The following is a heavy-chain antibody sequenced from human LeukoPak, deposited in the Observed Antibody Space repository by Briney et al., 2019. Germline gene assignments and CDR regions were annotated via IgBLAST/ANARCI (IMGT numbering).Heavy chain of an antibody. CDR2: ISSSSSTI. D-gene: IGHD3-22*01. Sequence: GGSLRLSCAASGFTFSSYSMSWVRQAPGKGLEWVSYISSSSSTIYYADSVKGRFTISRDNSKNTLYLQMNSLRAEDTAVYYCARRGYYYDSSGYYEDYWGQGTLITVSS. J-gene: IGHJ4*02. CDR3: ARRGYYYDSSGYYEDY. V-gene: IGHV3-48*01. CDR1: GFTFSSYS.